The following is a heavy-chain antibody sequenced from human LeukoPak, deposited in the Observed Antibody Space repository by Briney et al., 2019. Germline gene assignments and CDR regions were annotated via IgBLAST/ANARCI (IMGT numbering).Heavy chain of an antibody. V-gene: IGHV3-23*01. J-gene: IGHJ4*02. D-gene: IGHD2-2*01. Sequence: PGGSLRLSCAASGFTFSSYAMSWVRQAPGKGLEWVSAISGSGGSTYYADSVKGRFTISRDNSKNTLYLQINSLRAEDTAVYYCAKVLPKVVVVPAFDYWGQGTLVTVSS. CDR2: ISGSGGST. CDR1: GFTFSSYA. CDR3: AKVLPKVVVVPAFDY.